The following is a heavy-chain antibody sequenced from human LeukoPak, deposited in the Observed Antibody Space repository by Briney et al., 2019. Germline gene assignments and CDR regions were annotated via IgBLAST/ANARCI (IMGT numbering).Heavy chain of an antibody. CDR1: GFTVSSIY. CDR2: IYSGGGT. CDR3: AKALRAYSYDY. J-gene: IGHJ4*02. D-gene: IGHD5-18*01. V-gene: IGHV3-53*01. Sequence: GGSLRLSCAASGFTVSSIYMSWVRQAPAKGLEWVSVIYSGGGTDYADSVKGRFTISRDISKNTLYLQLNRLRVEDTAVYYCAKALRAYSYDYWGQGALVTVSS.